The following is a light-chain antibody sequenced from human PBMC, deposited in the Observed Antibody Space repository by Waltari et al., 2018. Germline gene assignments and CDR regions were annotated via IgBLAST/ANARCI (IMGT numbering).Light chain of an antibody. J-gene: IGKJ4*01. V-gene: IGKV1-6*01. CDR2: GAS. CDR1: QAIRHD. Sequence: AIEMTQSPSSLSASIGDRVTITCRASQAIRHDLGWFQQKPGKAPKLLIYGASNLQSGSPARFRASGYGTDFTLIITGLQPEDVATYYCLQDHAYPLTFGGGTRV. CDR3: LQDHAYPLT.